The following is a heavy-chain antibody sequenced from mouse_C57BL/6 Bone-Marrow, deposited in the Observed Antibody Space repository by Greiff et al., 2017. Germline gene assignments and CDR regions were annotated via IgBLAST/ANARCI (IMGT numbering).Heavy chain of an antibody. V-gene: IGHV14-4*01. J-gene: IGHJ2*01. CDR3: MGDYYASSYCFDY. CDR2: IDPENGDT. Sequence: VQLQQSGAELVRPGASVKLSCTASGFNIKDDYMHWVKQRPEQGLEWIGWIDPENGDTEYAAKFQGKATITADTSSNTAYLQLSSLTSEDTAVYYCMGDYYASSYCFDYWGQGTTLTVSS. D-gene: IGHD1-1*01. CDR1: GFNIKDDY.